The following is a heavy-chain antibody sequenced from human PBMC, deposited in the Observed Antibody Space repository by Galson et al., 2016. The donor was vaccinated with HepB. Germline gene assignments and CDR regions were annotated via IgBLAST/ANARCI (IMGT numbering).Heavy chain of an antibody. J-gene: IGHJ6*02. CDR2: IDYSGTT. V-gene: IGHV4-59*01. CDR1: GGSISSYY. CDR3: AGTDCSSTSCYYGSYYYYFGTDV. Sequence: ETLSLTCTVSGGSISSYYWSWIQQPPGKGLEWIGYIDYSGTTNYNPSPKSRVSISVDTSKNQFSLKLSSVTDADTAIYYCAGTDCSSTSCYYGSYYYYFGTDVWGQGTTVTVSS. D-gene: IGHD2-2*01.